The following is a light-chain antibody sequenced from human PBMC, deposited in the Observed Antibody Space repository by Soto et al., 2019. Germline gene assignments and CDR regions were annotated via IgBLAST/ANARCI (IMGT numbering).Light chain of an antibody. Sequence: EIVLTQSPGTLSLSPGERATLSCRASQSVSPSYLAWFQQRPGQAPRLLIFDTSKRATSIPDRFSGSGSGTYFTLTISRLDPEDFAVYYCHQYGTSPPIFTFGPGTKVNIK. CDR3: HQYGTSPPIFT. J-gene: IGKJ3*01. CDR1: QSVSPSY. CDR2: DTS. V-gene: IGKV3-20*01.